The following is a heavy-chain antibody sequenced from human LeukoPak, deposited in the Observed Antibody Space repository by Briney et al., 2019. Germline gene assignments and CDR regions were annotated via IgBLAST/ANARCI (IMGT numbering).Heavy chain of an antibody. Sequence: GSLRLSCAASGFTFGSYNMNWIRQPPGKGLEWIGNIFYSGSTYYSPSLRSRVTISLDTSRNQFSLKLNSVTAADTAVYYCAKSNGYGLVDIWGQGTMVTVSS. CDR2: IFYSGST. CDR1: GFTFGSYN. V-gene: IGHV4-59*12. J-gene: IGHJ3*02. CDR3: AKSNGYGLVDI. D-gene: IGHD3-10*01.